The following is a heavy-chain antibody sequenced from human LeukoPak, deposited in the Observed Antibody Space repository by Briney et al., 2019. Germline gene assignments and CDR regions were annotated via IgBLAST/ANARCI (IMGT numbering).Heavy chain of an antibody. J-gene: IGHJ3*02. CDR2: ISAYNGNT. Sequence: GASVKVSCKASGYTFTSYGISWVRQALGQGLEWMGWISAYNGNTNYAQKLQGRVTMTTDTSTSTAYMELRSLRSDDTAVYYCARGIVGARRAAPDAFDIWGQGTMVTVSS. D-gene: IGHD1-26*01. CDR3: ARGIVGARRAAPDAFDI. CDR1: GYTFTSYG. V-gene: IGHV1-18*01.